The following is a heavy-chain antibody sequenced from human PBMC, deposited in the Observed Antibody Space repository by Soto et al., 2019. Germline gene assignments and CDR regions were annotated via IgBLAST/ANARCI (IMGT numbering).Heavy chain of an antibody. J-gene: IGHJ4*02. D-gene: IGHD7-27*01. V-gene: IGHV1-3*01. CDR2: INAGYGNT. Sequence: QVHLVQSGAEVRKPGASVKVSCKASGYTFSSYAMHWVRQAPGQRLEWMGWINAGYGNTKSSQKFQDRVTISRDTSASTAYMELTCLRSEDTAVYYCARDTGDGTFHFWGQGTLVTVSS. CDR3: ARDTGDGTFHF. CDR1: GYTFSSYA.